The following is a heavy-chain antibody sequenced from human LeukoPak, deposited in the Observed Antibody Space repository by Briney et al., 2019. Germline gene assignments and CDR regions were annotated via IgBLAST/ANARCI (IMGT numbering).Heavy chain of an antibody. D-gene: IGHD2-15*01. CDR3: ARSVVVAATPFFPFGY. V-gene: IGHV1-3*01. J-gene: IGHJ4*02. Sequence: ASLKVSCKASGYTFTSYAMHWVRQAPGQRLEWMGWINAGNGNTKYSQKFQGRVTITRDTSASTAYMELSSLRSEDTAVYYCARSVVVAATPFFPFGYWGQGTLVTVSS. CDR1: GYTFTSYA. CDR2: INAGNGNT.